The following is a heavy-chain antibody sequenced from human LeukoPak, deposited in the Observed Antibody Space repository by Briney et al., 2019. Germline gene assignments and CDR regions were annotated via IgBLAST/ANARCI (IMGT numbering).Heavy chain of an antibody. J-gene: IGHJ4*02. Sequence: QAGGSLRLSCASSGFTFSSYSSYAMSWVRQAPGKGLEWVSSISGSGADTYYADSVKGRFTISRDNSKNTVYLQMNSLRAEDTAVYYYAKLSWRELLSDDFDYWGQGIQVTVSS. CDR1: GFTFSSYSSYA. CDR3: AKLSWRELLSDDFDY. CDR2: ISGSGADT. V-gene: IGHV3-23*01. D-gene: IGHD1-26*01.